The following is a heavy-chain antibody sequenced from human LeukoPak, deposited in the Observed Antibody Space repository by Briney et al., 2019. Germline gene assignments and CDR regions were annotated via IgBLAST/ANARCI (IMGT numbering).Heavy chain of an antibody. J-gene: IGHJ3*02. Sequence: ASVKVSCKASGGTFSSYAISWVRQAPGQGLEWMGRIIPILGIANYAQKFQGRVTITADKSTSTAYMELSSLRSEDTAVYYCAGNTLSYYYDSSGYYNAFDIWGQGTMVTVSS. CDR2: IIPILGIA. V-gene: IGHV1-69*04. CDR3: AGNTLSYYYDSSGYYNAFDI. D-gene: IGHD3-22*01. CDR1: GGTFSSYA.